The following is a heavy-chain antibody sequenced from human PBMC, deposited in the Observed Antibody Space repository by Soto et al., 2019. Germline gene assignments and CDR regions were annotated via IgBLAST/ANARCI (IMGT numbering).Heavy chain of an antibody. CDR2: INHSGST. CDR1: GGSFSGYY. CDR3: ARSTSGGTTGKNYYYYGMDV. Sequence: TLSLTCAVYGGSFSGYYWSWIRQPPGKGLEWIGEINHSGSTNYNPSLKSRVTISVDTSKNQFSLKLSSVTAADTAVYYCARSTSGGTTGKNYYYYGMDVWGQGTTVTVSS. V-gene: IGHV4-34*01. J-gene: IGHJ6*02. D-gene: IGHD1-7*01.